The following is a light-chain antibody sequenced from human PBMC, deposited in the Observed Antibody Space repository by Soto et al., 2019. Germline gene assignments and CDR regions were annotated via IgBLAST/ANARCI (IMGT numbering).Light chain of an antibody. Sequence: QSALTQPPSASGSPGQSVTISCTGTSSDVGGYNYVSWYQQHPDKAPQLMIYEVTKRPSGVPDRFSGSKSGNTASLTVSGLQAEDEADYYCSSYGGSNNLLFGGGTKLTVL. V-gene: IGLV2-8*01. J-gene: IGLJ2*01. CDR2: EVT. CDR3: SSYGGSNNLL. CDR1: SSDVGGYNY.